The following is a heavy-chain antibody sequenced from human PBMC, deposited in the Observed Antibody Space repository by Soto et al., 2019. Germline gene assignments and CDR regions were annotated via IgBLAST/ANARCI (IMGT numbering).Heavy chain of an antibody. D-gene: IGHD2-15*01. CDR2: INPSGGST. CDR1: GYTFTSYY. V-gene: IGHV1-46*01. J-gene: IGHJ6*03. Sequence: ASVKVSCKASGYTFTSYYMHWVRQAPGQGLEWMGIINPSGGSTSYAQKFQGRVTMTRNTSISTAYMELSSLRSEDTAVYYCARSCSGGSCYSYYYYYMGVWGKGTTVTVSS. CDR3: ARSCSGGSCYSYYYYYMGV.